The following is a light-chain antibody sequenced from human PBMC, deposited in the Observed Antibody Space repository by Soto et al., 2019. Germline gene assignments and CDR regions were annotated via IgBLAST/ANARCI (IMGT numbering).Light chain of an antibody. CDR2: GAS. CDR3: QPYGTSLSWT. CDR1: QSVTSSY. V-gene: IGKV3-20*01. J-gene: IGKJ1*01. Sequence: ETVLTQSPGTLSLSPGERATLSCRASQSVTSSYLTWYQQKPGQAPRLLIYGASNRATGIPDRFSGSGSGTDFPLPISSREPEVFGVYSCQPYGTSLSWTFGKGTKV.